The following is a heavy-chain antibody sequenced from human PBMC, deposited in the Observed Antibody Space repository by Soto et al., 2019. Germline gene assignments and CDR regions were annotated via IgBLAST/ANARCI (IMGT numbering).Heavy chain of an antibody. CDR1: GFTFDDYA. Sequence: HPVCSLRLSCASSGFTFDDYAMHWVRQAPGKGLEWVSGINWNSGSIGYADSVKGRFTISRDNAKNSLYLQMNSLRAEDTALYYCAKATAAAGTGSFDYWGQGTLVTVSS. D-gene: IGHD6-13*01. CDR2: INWNSGSI. V-gene: IGHV3-9*01. CDR3: AKATAAAGTGSFDY. J-gene: IGHJ4*02.